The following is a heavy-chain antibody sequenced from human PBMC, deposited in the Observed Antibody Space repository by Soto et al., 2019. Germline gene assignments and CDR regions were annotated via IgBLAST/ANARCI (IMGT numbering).Heavy chain of an antibody. V-gene: IGHV1-69*06. CDR1: GGTLSDHG. Sequence: QVQLEQSGAEVKKPGSSVKISCKASGGTLSDHGVSWLRQAPGQGLEWVGGTIPVFNTAKYAPKFQGRVTIEADKSTIIADMELGSLRSDDTSFYYCARGVYGSGNYYTGPSAFDIWGQGTLVIVSS. J-gene: IGHJ3*02. D-gene: IGHD3-10*01. CDR3: ARGVYGSGNYYTGPSAFDI. CDR2: TIPVFNTA.